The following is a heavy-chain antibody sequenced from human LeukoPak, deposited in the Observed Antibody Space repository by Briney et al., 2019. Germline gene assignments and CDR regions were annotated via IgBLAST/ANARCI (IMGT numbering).Heavy chain of an antibody. CDR2: ISGNGGST. V-gene: IGHV3-23*01. CDR3: ARKEGYSTSSSDY. CDR1: GFTFSSHA. Sequence: GGSLRLSCEAAGFTFSSHAKSWVRQAPGKGLEWVSGISGNGGSTYYADSVKGRFTISRDNSKNTMYMQMNSLRGEDTAIYYCARKEGYSTSSSDYWGQGTLVTVSS. D-gene: IGHD6-6*01. J-gene: IGHJ4*02.